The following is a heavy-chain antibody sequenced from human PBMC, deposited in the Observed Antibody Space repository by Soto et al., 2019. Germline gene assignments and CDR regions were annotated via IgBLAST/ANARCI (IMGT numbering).Heavy chain of an antibody. Sequence: QVQLQQWGAGLLKPSETLSLTCAVYGGSFSGYYWSWIRQPPGKGLEWIGEINHSGSTNYNPSLKSRVTISVDTSKNQFSLKLSSVTAADTAVYYCAREGVLLWFGELWARSYGMDVWGQGTTVTVSS. V-gene: IGHV4-34*01. CDR3: AREGVLLWFGELWARSYGMDV. CDR1: GGSFSGYY. D-gene: IGHD3-10*01. J-gene: IGHJ6*02. CDR2: INHSGST.